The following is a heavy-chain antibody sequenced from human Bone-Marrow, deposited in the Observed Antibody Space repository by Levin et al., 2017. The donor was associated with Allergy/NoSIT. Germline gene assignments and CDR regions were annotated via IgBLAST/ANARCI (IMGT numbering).Heavy chain of an antibody. Sequence: KVSCKGSGYSFTSYWIGWVRQMPGKGLEWMGIIYPGDSDTRYSPSFQGQVTISADKSISTTYLQWSSLQASDTAIYYCACKSRGTGYHHFDYWGQGTLVTVSS. CDR2: IYPGDSDT. J-gene: IGHJ4*02. D-gene: IGHD3-9*01. CDR1: GYSFTSYW. CDR3: ACKSRGTGYHHFDY. V-gene: IGHV5-51*01.